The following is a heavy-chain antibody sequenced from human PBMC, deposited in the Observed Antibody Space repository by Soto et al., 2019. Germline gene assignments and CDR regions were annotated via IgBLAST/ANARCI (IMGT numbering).Heavy chain of an antibody. Sequence: SETLSLTCTLSGGSVSSGSYYWSWIRQPPGKGLEWIGYIYYSGSTNYNPSLKSRVTISVDTSKNQFSLKLSSVTAADTAVYYCARQHYYDSSGYYSFDYWGQGTLVTVSS. D-gene: IGHD3-22*01. CDR3: ARQHYYDSSGYYSFDY. CDR1: GGSVSSGSYY. CDR2: IYYSGST. J-gene: IGHJ4*02. V-gene: IGHV4-61*01.